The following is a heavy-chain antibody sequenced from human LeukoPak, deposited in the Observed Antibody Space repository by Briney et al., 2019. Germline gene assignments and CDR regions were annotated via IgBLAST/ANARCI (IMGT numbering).Heavy chain of an antibody. CDR2: INHSGST. D-gene: IGHD3-10*01. J-gene: IGHJ4*02. CDR3: ARGRFHVYGY. V-gene: IGHV4-34*01. Sequence: SETLSLTCAVYGGSFSGYYWSWIRQPPGKGLEWIGEINHSGSTNYNPSLKSRVTISVDTSKNQFSLKLSSVTAADTAVYYCARGRFHVYGYWGQGTLVTVSS. CDR1: GGSFSGYY.